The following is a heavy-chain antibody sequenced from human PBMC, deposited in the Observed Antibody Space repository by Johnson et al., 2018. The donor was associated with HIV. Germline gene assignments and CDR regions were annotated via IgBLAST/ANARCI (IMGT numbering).Heavy chain of an antibody. D-gene: IGHD3-22*01. CDR1: GFTVSSNY. V-gene: IGHV3-66*02. J-gene: IGHJ3*02. Sequence: MMLVESGGGLVQPGGSLRLSCAASGFTVSSNYMSWVRQAPGKGLEWVAVIYSGGDTYYADSVKGRFTISRDNSKNTLYLQMNSLRTEDTAVYYCARERITMIVNDAFDIWGQGTMVTVSS. CDR3: ARERITMIVNDAFDI. CDR2: IYSGGDT.